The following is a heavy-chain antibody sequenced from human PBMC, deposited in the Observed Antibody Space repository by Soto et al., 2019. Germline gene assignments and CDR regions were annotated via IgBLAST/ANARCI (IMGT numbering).Heavy chain of an antibody. Sequence: QITLKESGPPLVKPTQTLTLTCTFSGFSLSTSGVGVGWIRQPPGKALEWLALIYWDDDTRYSPSLKSRLTITKDTSKNQVVLTMTNMDPVDTATYYCAHSIGYSYGFIDFDYWGQGTLVTVSS. CDR3: AHSIGYSYGFIDFDY. CDR2: IYWDDDT. D-gene: IGHD5-18*01. J-gene: IGHJ4*02. V-gene: IGHV2-5*02. CDR1: GFSLSTSGVG.